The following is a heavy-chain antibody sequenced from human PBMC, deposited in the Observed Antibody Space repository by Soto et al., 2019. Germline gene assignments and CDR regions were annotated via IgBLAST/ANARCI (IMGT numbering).Heavy chain of an antibody. V-gene: IGHV1-69*02. D-gene: IGHD3-10*01. CDR3: ARAGYYGSGSLPGFDDY. J-gene: IGHJ4*02. CDR2: IIPILGIA. Sequence: QVQLVQSGAEVKKPGSSVKVSCKASGGTFSSYTISWVRQAPGQGLERMGRIIPILGIANYAQKFQGRVTITADKSTSTAYMELSSLRSEDTAVYYCARAGYYGSGSLPGFDDYWGQGTLVTVSS. CDR1: GGTFSSYT.